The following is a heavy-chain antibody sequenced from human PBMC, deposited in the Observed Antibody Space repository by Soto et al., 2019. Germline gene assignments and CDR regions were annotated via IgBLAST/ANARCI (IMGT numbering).Heavy chain of an antibody. Sequence: CVPHCVTYSVAEGSSSSYYGSWLRTHPGKGLEWIGYDYYSGTTNYNPSLKSRVTISVDRSKNQFSLNLSSVTAADTAIYYCARESGGYNSSTRSVSAVWGHGTTVPGSS. CDR2: DYYSGTT. CDR1: EGSSSSYY. J-gene: IGHJ6*02. D-gene: IGHD6-25*01. CDR3: ARESGGYNSSTRSVSAV. V-gene: IGHV4-59*12.